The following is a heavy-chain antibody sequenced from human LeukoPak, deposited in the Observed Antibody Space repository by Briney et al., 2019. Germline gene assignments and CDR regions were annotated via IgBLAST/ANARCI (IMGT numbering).Heavy chain of an antibody. Sequence: PSETLSLTCTVSGGSISSSSYYWGWIRQPPGKGLEWIGSIYYSGSTYYNPSLKSRVTISVDTSKNQFSLKLSSVTAADTAVYYCARAFPGYSSSWYGFSIQHWGQGTLVTVSS. D-gene: IGHD6-13*01. CDR2: IYYSGST. CDR1: GGSISSSSYY. CDR3: ARAFPGYSSSWYGFSIQH. V-gene: IGHV4-39*07. J-gene: IGHJ1*01.